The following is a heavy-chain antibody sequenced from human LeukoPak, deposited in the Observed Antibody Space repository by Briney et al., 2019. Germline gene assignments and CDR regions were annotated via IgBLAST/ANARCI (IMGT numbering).Heavy chain of an antibody. CDR3: ARDYEPPRIAVANYFDY. V-gene: IGHV1-2*02. CDR2: INPNSGGT. J-gene: IGHJ4*02. Sequence: ASVKVSCKASGYTFTGYYMHWVRQAPGQGLEWMGWINPNSGGTNYAQKFQGRVTMTRDTSISTAYMELSRLRSDDTAVYYCARDYEPPRIAVANYFDYWGQGTLVTVSS. D-gene: IGHD6-19*01. CDR1: GYTFTGYY.